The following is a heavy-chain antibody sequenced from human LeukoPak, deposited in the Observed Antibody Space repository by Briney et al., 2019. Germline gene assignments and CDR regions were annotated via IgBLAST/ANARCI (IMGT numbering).Heavy chain of an antibody. CDR2: ISADNGNT. CDR1: GYTFTSYG. D-gene: IGHD6-6*01. CDR3: ARVPAGYSSSSPDY. Sequence: ASVRVSCTASGYTFTSYGIRWVRQAPGQGLEWMGWISADNGNTNYAQKLQGRVTMTTDTSTSTAYMELRSLRSDDTAVYYCARVPAGYSSSSPDYWGQGTLVTVSS. J-gene: IGHJ4*02. V-gene: IGHV1-18*01.